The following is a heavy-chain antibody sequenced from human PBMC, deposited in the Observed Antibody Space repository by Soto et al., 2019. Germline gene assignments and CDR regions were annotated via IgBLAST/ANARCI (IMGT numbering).Heavy chain of an antibody. D-gene: IGHD4-17*01. CDR3: ACTSVTASYYYMDC. J-gene: IGHJ6*03. CDR2: ISTYNGNT. Sequence: ASVKVSCKASGYTFTNYGFTWVRQAPGQGLEWLGWISTYNGNTKYAQKVQGRLTMTTDTSTSTANMELTSLRSDDTALYYCACTSVTASYYYMDCWGQGSTVTVSS. CDR1: GYTFTNYG. V-gene: IGHV1-18*01.